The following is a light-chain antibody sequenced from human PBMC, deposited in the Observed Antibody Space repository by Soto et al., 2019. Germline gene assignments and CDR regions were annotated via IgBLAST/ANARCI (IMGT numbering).Light chain of an antibody. V-gene: IGKV1-39*01. CDR1: QSISSY. Sequence: DIQMTQSPSSLSASVGDRVTITCRASQSISSYLNWYQQKPGKAPKLLIYAASSLQSGVPSRFSGSGSGTDFTLTISSLQPRDFATYYCQQSYSTPQLTFGGGTKVEIK. J-gene: IGKJ4*01. CDR2: AAS. CDR3: QQSYSTPQLT.